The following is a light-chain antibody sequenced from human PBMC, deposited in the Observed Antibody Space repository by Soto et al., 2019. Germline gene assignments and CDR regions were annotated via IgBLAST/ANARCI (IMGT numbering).Light chain of an antibody. CDR3: QQYYSYPPVT. Sequence: AIRMTQSPSSLSASTGDRVTITCRASQGISSYLAWYQQKPGKAPKHLIYAASTLQSGVPSRFSGSGSGTDFTLTISCLQSEDFATYYCQQYYSYPPVTVGQGPRLEIK. J-gene: IGKJ5*01. CDR1: QGISSY. CDR2: AAS. V-gene: IGKV1-8*01.